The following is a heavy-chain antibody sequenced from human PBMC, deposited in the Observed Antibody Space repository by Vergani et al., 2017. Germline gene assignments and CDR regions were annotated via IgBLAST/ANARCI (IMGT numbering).Heavy chain of an antibody. Sequence: EVQLVESGGGLVQPGRSLRLSCAASGFTFDDYAMHWVRHAPGKGLEWVSGISWNSGSIGYADSVKGRFTISRDNAKNSLYLQMNSLRAEDTALYYCAKDSGSYLDAFDIWGQGTMVTVSS. J-gene: IGHJ3*02. V-gene: IGHV3-9*01. CDR1: GFTFDDYA. D-gene: IGHD1-26*01. CDR2: ISWNSGSI. CDR3: AKDSGSYLDAFDI.